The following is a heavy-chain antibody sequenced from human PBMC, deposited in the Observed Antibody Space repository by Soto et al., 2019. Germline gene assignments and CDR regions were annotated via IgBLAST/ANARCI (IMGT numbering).Heavy chain of an antibody. Sequence: ASVKVSCKATGFPFSSYYLHWVRQAPGQGLEWMGMMNPNNGNTTNIEKFQGRVAMTRDMSTSTAYLELSNLRSEDTALYYCASSLLQAYIKATDPYDIWSQGTMVTVSS. V-gene: IGHV1-46*01. CDR1: GFPFSSYY. CDR3: ASSLLQAYIKATDPYDI. D-gene: IGHD3-16*01. CDR2: MNPNNGNT. J-gene: IGHJ3*02.